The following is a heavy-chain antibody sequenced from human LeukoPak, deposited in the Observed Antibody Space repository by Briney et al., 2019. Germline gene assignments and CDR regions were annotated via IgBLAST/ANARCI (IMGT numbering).Heavy chain of an antibody. Sequence: ASVKVSCKASGYTFTSYGISWVRQAPGQGLEWMGWISAYNGNTNYAQKLQGRVTMTTDTSTSTAYMELRSLRSDDTAMYYCARLGIAAAAHYFDYWGQGTLVTVSS. CDR3: ARLGIAAAAHYFDY. D-gene: IGHD6-13*01. J-gene: IGHJ4*02. CDR1: GYTFTSYG. V-gene: IGHV1-18*01. CDR2: ISAYNGNT.